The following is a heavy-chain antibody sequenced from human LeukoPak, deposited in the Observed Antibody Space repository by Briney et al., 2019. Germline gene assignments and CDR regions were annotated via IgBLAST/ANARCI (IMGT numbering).Heavy chain of an antibody. J-gene: IGHJ4*02. Sequence: GGSLRLSCAASGFTFSSSGMHWVRQAPGKGLEWVANIKQDGSEKYYVDSVKGRFTISRDNAKNSLYLQMNSLRAEDTAVYYCAREYSSGWYGGFDYWGQGTLVTVSS. CDR3: AREYSSGWYGGFDY. CDR2: IKQDGSEK. D-gene: IGHD6-19*01. CDR1: GFTFSSSG. V-gene: IGHV3-7*01.